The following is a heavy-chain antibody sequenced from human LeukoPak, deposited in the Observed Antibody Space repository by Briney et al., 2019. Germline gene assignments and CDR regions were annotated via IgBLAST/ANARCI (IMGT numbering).Heavy chain of an antibody. CDR2: IKQEGSEK. Sequence: QPGGSLRLSCAASGFTFSSYWMRWVRQAPGKGLEWVANIKQEGSEKYYVCSVKGRFTISTDNSKNTLYLQMNSLRAEDTAVYYCAKDSGSYYGYFDYWGQGTLVTVSS. CDR1: GFTFSSYW. J-gene: IGHJ4*02. CDR3: AKDSGSYYGYFDY. D-gene: IGHD1-26*01. V-gene: IGHV3-7*03.